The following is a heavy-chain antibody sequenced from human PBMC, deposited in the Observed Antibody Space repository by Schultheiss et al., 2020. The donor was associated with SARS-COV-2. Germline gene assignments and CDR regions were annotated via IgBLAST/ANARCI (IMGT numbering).Heavy chain of an antibody. CDR1: GFTFSSYS. D-gene: IGHD2-2*01. V-gene: IGHV3-48*04. CDR3: ARDIVVVPAATSWYMDV. J-gene: IGHJ6*03. CDR2: ISSSSSTI. Sequence: GGSLRLSCAASGFTFSSYSMNWVRQAPGKGLEWASYISSSSSTIYYVDSVKGRFTISTDNAKNSLYLQINSLRAEDTAVYYCARDIVVVPAATSWYMDVWGKGTTVTVSS.